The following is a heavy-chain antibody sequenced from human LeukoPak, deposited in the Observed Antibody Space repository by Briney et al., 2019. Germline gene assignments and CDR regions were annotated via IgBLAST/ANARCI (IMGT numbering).Heavy chain of an antibody. D-gene: IGHD4-17*01. Sequence: PGGSLRLSCAASGFTFSTYGMSWVRQAPGKGLEWVAIIGGSGETTIYGDSVKGRFTISRDNSKNTLFLQMNSLRAEDTAVYYCAKNDYGSIWGQGTLVTVSS. J-gene: IGHJ4*02. CDR1: GFTFSTYG. V-gene: IGHV3-23*01. CDR3: AKNDYGSI. CDR2: IGGSGETT.